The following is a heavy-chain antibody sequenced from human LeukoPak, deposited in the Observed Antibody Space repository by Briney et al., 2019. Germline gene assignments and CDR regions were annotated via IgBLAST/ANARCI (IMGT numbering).Heavy chain of an antibody. Sequence: PGGTLRLSCAASGFTFSSYAMHWVRQAPGKGLEWVAVISYDGGNRYYADSVKGRFTISGDNSKNTLYLQMNSLRGEDTAVYYCARDRYSWNDGRRSVFDYWGQGTLVTVSS. V-gene: IGHV3-30-3*01. D-gene: IGHD1-1*01. CDR1: GFTFSSYA. CDR2: ISYDGGNR. J-gene: IGHJ4*02. CDR3: ARDRYSWNDGRRSVFDY.